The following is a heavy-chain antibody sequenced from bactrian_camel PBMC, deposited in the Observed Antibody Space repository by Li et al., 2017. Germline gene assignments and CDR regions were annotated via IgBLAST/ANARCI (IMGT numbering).Heavy chain of an antibody. D-gene: IGHD3*01. V-gene: IGHV3S68*01. J-gene: IGHJ4*01. Sequence: HVQLVESGGGSAQAGGSLRLSCVASGYTYSIAWFRQAPGKEREGVSCISWGGGSTNYADSVKGRFTVSRDNVKNRLYLQMNSLKPEDTAMYYCAAAIQRFCSGSWLAHEYKYWGQGTQVTVS. CDR1: GYTYSIA. CDR2: ISWGGGST. CDR3: AAAIQRFCSGSWLAHEYKY.